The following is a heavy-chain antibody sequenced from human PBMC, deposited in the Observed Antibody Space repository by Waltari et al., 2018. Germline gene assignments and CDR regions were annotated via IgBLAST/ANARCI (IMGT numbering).Heavy chain of an antibody. CDR1: GFPFTSYG. Sequence: QVHLVESGGGVVQPGGSLRLSCAASGFPFTSYGINWVRQAPGRGLEWVAFISFDGSNRYYADSVKGRFTISRDNNENTLYLQMSSLRAEDTAVYYCAKEGNVVVVPAAIVDYWGQGTLVTVSS. V-gene: IGHV3-30*02. CDR3: AKEGNVVVVPAAIVDY. CDR2: ISFDGSNR. J-gene: IGHJ4*02. D-gene: IGHD2-2*01.